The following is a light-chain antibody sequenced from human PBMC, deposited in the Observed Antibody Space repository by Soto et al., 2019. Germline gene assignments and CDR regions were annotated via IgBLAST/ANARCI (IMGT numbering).Light chain of an antibody. CDR2: EVN. J-gene: IGLJ2*01. V-gene: IGLV2-8*01. Sequence: QSVLTQPPSASGSPGQSVTISCTGTPSDVGGYNFVSWYQQHPGKAPKLMIYEVNRRPSGVPDRFSGSKSGNTASLTVSGLQAEDEADYYCSSHAGSTNLIFGGGTKLTVL. CDR1: PSDVGGYNF. CDR3: SSHAGSTNLI.